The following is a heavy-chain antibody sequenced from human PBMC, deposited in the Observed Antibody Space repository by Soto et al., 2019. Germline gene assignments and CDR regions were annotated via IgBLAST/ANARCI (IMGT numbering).Heavy chain of an antibody. J-gene: IGHJ4*02. D-gene: IGHD3-16*01. CDR1: GSKLTAPA. Sequence: EVLLVDSGEAWFHPGGSLKPPVLAAGSKLTAPAIAGVRQAPGKGLEWVSAIGGTDGKTYYADSVWGRFTISRDNSRNTVWLQMNSLRADDTAVYYCAKDRPGGPWPFDYWGQGTLVTVSS. CDR2: IGGTDGKT. CDR3: AKDRPGGPWPFDY. V-gene: IGHV3-23*04.